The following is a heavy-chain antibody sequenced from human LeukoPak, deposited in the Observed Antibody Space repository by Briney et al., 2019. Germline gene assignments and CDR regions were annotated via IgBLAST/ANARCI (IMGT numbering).Heavy chain of an antibody. J-gene: IGHJ6*03. CDR1: GYTHTSYG. CDR3: ARACFYYGSGSYSCYMDV. Sequence: ASVKVSGKASGYTHTSYGISWVRQAPGQGLEWMGWISAYNGNTNYAQKLQGSVTMTTDTSTSTAYMELRSLRSDDTAVYYCARACFYYGSGSYSCYMDVWGKGTTVTVSS. D-gene: IGHD3-10*01. CDR2: ISAYNGNT. V-gene: IGHV1-18*01.